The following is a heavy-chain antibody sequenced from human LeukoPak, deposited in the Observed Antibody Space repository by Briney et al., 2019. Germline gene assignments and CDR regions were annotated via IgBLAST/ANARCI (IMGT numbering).Heavy chain of an antibody. V-gene: IGHV3-7*01. Sequence: GGSLRLSCAASGFTFSSYWMSWVRQAPGKGLEWVANIKQDGSEKYYVDSVKGRFTISRDNAKNSLYLQMNRLRAEDTAVYYCARVGAAAGQDWFDPWGQGTLVTVSS. CDR3: ARVGAAAGQDWFDP. CDR1: GFTFSSYW. J-gene: IGHJ5*02. D-gene: IGHD6-13*01. CDR2: IKQDGSEK.